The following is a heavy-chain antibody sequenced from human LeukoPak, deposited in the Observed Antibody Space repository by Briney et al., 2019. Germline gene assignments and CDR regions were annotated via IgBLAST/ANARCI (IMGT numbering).Heavy chain of an antibody. CDR3: AKGHSSGYYGGVDY. CDR2: ISWNSGSI. CDR1: GFTFDDYA. V-gene: IGHV3-9*03. J-gene: IGHJ4*02. D-gene: IGHD3-22*01. Sequence: PGRSLRLSCAASGFTFDDYAMHWVRQAPGKGLDWVSGISWNSGSIGYADSVKGRFTISRDNAKNSLYLQMNSLRAEDMALYYCAKGHSSGYYGGVDYWGQGTLVTVSS.